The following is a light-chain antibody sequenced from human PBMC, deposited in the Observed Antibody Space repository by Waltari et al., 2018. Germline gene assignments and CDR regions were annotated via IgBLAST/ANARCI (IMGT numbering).Light chain of an antibody. Sequence: DIQLTQSPSFLSASVEDRVTITCRASQGISSYLAWYQQKPGKAPKLLIYTASTLQSGVPSRFSGSGSGTEFTLTISSLQPEDFATYYCQHLNSYPVTFGQGTKLEIK. CDR3: QHLNSYPVT. CDR1: QGISSY. V-gene: IGKV1-9*01. CDR2: TAS. J-gene: IGKJ2*01.